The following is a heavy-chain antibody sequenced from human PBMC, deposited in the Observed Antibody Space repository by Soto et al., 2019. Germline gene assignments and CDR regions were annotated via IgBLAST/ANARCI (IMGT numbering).Heavy chain of an antibody. CDR1: GGTFSSYA. J-gene: IGHJ5*02. CDR3: ARESYDYVWGSYRLNWFDP. CDR2: IIPIFGAA. D-gene: IGHD3-16*02. Sequence: SVKVSCKASGGTFSSYAISWVRQAPGQGLEWMGGIIPIFGAANYAQKFQGRVTITADKSTSTAYMELSSLRSEDTAVYYCARESYDYVWGSYRLNWFDPRGQGTLVTVSS. V-gene: IGHV1-69*06.